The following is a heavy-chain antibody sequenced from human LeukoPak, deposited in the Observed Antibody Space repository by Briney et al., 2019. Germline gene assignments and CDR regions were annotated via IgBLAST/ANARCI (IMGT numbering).Heavy chain of an antibody. CDR2: MNPNSGNT. Sequence: ASVKVSCKASGYTFTSYDINWVRHATGQGLEWMGWMNPNSGNTGYAQKFQGRVTMTRNTSISTAYMELSSLRSEDTAVYHCARDYYDILTGPLGDYYYYGMDVWGQGTTVTVSS. CDR3: ARDYYDILTGPLGDYYYYGMDV. CDR1: GYTFTSYD. J-gene: IGHJ6*02. V-gene: IGHV1-8*01. D-gene: IGHD3-9*01.